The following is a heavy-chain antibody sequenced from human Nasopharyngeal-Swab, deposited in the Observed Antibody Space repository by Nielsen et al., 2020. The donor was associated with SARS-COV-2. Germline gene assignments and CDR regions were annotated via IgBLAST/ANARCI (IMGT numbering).Heavy chain of an antibody. CDR1: GGSISSGDYC. D-gene: IGHD3-3*01. Sequence: SETLSLTCTVSGGSISSGDYCWSWIRQPPGKGLEWIGYIYYSGSTYYNPSLKSRVTISVDTSKNQFSLKLSSVTAADTAVYYCARASHVVRFLEPYFDYWGQGTLVTVSS. CDR3: ARASHVVRFLEPYFDY. CDR2: IYYSGST. J-gene: IGHJ4*02. V-gene: IGHV4-30-4*02.